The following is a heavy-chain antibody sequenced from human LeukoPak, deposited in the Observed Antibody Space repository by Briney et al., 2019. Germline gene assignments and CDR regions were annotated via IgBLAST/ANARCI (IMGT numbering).Heavy chain of an antibody. Sequence: TGGSLRLSCAASGFTFSSYGMHWVRQAPGKGLEWAAFIRYDGSNKYYADSVKGRFTISRDNSKNTLYLQMNSLRAEDTAVYYCAKDGYYDYVWGSYPAYYFDYWGQGTLVTVSS. CDR3: AKDGYYDYVWGSYPAYYFDY. J-gene: IGHJ4*02. CDR2: IRYDGSNK. D-gene: IGHD3-16*02. V-gene: IGHV3-30*02. CDR1: GFTFSSYG.